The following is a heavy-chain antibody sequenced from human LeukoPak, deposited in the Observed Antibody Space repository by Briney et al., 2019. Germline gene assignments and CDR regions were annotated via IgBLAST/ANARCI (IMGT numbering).Heavy chain of an antibody. Sequence: GSSVTVSCKASGGTFIRYAISWVRQAPGQGLEWMGGIIPIFGTPKYAQQFQGRGTITADHSTSTAYMELSSLRTEDTAVYYCARESYGDVGYFDYWGQGTLVTVSS. CDR3: ARESYGDVGYFDY. CDR1: GGTFIRYA. J-gene: IGHJ4*02. CDR2: IIPIFGTP. V-gene: IGHV1-69*01. D-gene: IGHD4-17*01.